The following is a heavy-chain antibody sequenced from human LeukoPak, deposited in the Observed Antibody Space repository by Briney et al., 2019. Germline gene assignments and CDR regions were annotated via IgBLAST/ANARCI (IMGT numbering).Heavy chain of an antibody. CDR1: GFTFSSFG. Sequence: GGSLRLSCAASGFTFSSFGMHWVRQAPGKGLEWVSVISYDGNEEYYADSVKGRFTVSRDNSRNTLYLQMNSLRAEDTAVYYCAREGIAAAGIRQFDYWGQGTLVTVSS. D-gene: IGHD6-13*01. CDR2: ISYDGNEE. CDR3: AREGIAAAGIRQFDY. J-gene: IGHJ4*02. V-gene: IGHV3-30*03.